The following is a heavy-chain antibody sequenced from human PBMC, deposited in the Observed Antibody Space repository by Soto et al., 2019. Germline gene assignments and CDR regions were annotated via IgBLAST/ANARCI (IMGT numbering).Heavy chain of an antibody. D-gene: IGHD3-16*01. V-gene: IGHV3-23*01. Sequence: EVQLLESGGGLVQPGGSLRLSCAASGFTFKTFAMSWVRQAPGKGLEWVAAITGFGSTTYYADSLQGRFTVSRDNSNDTLYLHMDSLRADDTAVYYCAKVRPYLGGTGRGAMDVWGQGTTVTVSS. J-gene: IGHJ6*02. CDR3: AKVRPYLGGTGRGAMDV. CDR1: GFTFKTFA. CDR2: ITGFGSTT.